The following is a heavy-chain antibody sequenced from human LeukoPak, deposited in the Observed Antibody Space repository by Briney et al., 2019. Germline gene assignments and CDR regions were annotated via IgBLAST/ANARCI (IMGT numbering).Heavy chain of an antibody. Sequence: GGSLRLSCAASGFTFSIYAMSWVRQAPGKGLEWVSAISGSGGAAYYADSVKGRFTISRDNSKNTLYLQMNSLRAEDTAVYYCAKKGYYDGSGYYMYYFDHWGQGTLVTVSS. D-gene: IGHD3-22*01. CDR1: GFTFSIYA. J-gene: IGHJ4*02. V-gene: IGHV3-23*01. CDR3: AKKGYYDGSGYYMYYFDH. CDR2: ISGSGGAA.